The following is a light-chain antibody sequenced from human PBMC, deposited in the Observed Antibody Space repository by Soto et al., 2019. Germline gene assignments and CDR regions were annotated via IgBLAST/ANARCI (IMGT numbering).Light chain of an antibody. V-gene: IGLV2-14*03. J-gene: IGLJ1*01. CDR2: DVT. CDR3: NSYTSSSTYV. Sequence: QSVLTQPASVSGSPGQSITISCTGTSSDVGGFNYVSWYQQHPGKAPKLMIYDVTNRPSGVSYRVSGSKSGNTASLTISGLQDEDEDAYYCNSYTSSSTYVFGTGTKLTVL. CDR1: SSDVGGFNY.